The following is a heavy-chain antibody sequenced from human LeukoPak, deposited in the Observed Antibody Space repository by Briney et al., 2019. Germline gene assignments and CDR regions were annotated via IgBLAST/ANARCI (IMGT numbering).Heavy chain of an antibody. D-gene: IGHD2-8*01. V-gene: IGHV5-51*01. Sequence: GESLKISCKASGYSFTTYWIGWVRQMPGKGLEWMGIIYPGDSDARYSPSFQGQVTISVDKSISTAYLQWSSLKASDTAVYYCARLSARSIGRGGDCWGQGTLVTVSS. CDR3: ARLSARSIGRGGDC. J-gene: IGHJ4*02. CDR2: IYPGDSDA. CDR1: GYSFTTYW.